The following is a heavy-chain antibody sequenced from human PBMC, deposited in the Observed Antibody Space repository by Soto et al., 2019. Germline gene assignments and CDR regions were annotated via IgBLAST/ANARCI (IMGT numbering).Heavy chain of an antibody. CDR3: AKEVEPIGLPLFDS. CDR2: ISGYNGNT. V-gene: IGHV1-18*01. CDR1: GYTFTSYD. J-gene: IGHJ4*02. D-gene: IGHD4-17*01. Sequence: GASVKVSCKASGYTFTSYDISWVRQAPGQGLEWMGWISGYNGNTKYSQKFQGRVTITRDTSASTAYMELSSLRSEDTAVYYCAKEVEPIGLPLFDSWGQGTQVTVS.